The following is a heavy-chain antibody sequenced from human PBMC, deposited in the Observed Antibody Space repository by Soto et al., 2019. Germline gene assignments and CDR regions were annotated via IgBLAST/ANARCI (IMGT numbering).Heavy chain of an antibody. J-gene: IGHJ6*03. CDR3: TTSMVRGVINYYYYMDV. Sequence: GGSLRLSCAASGFTFSNAWMSWVRQAPGKGLEWVGRIKSKTDGGTTDYAAPVKGRFTISRDDSKNTLYLQMNSLKTEDTAVYYCTTSMVRGVINYYYYMDVWGKGTTVTVSS. V-gene: IGHV3-15*01. CDR2: IKSKTDGGTT. CDR1: GFTFSNAW. D-gene: IGHD3-10*01.